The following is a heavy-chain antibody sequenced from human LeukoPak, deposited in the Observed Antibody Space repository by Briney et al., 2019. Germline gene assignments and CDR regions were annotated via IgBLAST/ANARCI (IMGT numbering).Heavy chain of an antibody. Sequence: GASVKVSCKASGYTFTGYYIHWVRQAPGQGLEWMARINPSGGSPSYAQKFQGRVTMTRDTATSTVYMELNSLRSEDTAVYYCARGGFGLGVGGTKGLNWFDPWGQGTLVTVSS. CDR3: ARGGFGLGVGGTKGLNWFDP. J-gene: IGHJ5*02. D-gene: IGHD1-26*01. CDR2: INPSGGSP. CDR1: GYTFTGYY. V-gene: IGHV1-46*01.